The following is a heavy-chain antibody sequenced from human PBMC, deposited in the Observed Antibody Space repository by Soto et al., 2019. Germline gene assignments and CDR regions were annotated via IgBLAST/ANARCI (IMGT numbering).Heavy chain of an antibody. CDR3: ARDDSSGYYSNWFDP. CDR2: IVPIFGTA. V-gene: IGHV1-69*12. D-gene: IGHD3-22*01. Sequence: QVQLVQSGAEVKKPGSSVKVSCKASGGTFSSYAISWVRQAPGQGLEWMGGIVPIFGTANYAQKFQGRVTITADESTSTAYLELSSLRSEATAVYYCARDDSSGYYSNWFDPWGQGTLVTVSS. CDR1: GGTFSSYA. J-gene: IGHJ5*02.